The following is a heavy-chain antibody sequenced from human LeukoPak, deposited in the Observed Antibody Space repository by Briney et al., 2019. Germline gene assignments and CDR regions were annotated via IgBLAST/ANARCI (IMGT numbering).Heavy chain of an antibody. J-gene: IGHJ4*02. CDR1: GGSISTSSYY. CDR3: ASVNWNAHHHFDT. V-gene: IGHV4-39*07. D-gene: IGHD1-20*01. Sequence: PSETLSLTCTVSGGSISTSSYYWGWIRQSPGKGLEWIGEIHHSGSSFHYPSLKSRATMSVDTSKNQFSLEVSSVTAADTAVYYCASVNWNAHHHFDTWGQGTLVTVSS. CDR2: IHHSGSS.